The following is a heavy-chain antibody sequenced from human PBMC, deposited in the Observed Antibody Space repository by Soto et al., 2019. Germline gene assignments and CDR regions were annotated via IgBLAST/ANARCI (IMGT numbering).Heavy chain of an antibody. CDR1: GGSISSYY. V-gene: IGHV4-59*01. D-gene: IGHD3-22*01. CDR2: IYYSGGT. Sequence: SETLSLTCTVSGGSISSYYWSWIRQPPGKGLEWIGYIYYSGGTNYNPSLKSRVTISVDTSKNQFSLKLSSVTAADTAVCYCARGVGYYDSSGYYSFDYWGQGTLVTVSS. J-gene: IGHJ4*02. CDR3: ARGVGYYDSSGYYSFDY.